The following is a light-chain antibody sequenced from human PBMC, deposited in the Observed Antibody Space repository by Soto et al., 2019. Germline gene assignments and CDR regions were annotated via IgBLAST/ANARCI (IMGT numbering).Light chain of an antibody. CDR3: QQSYSRPRA. CDR1: QSISSS. J-gene: IGKJ1*01. CDR2: TAS. V-gene: IGKV1-39*01. Sequence: DVQLYKSQSSLSASVGDRVTIACRASQSISSSVNWYQQKAGKAPNLLIYTASNLESGVPSRFSGSGSGTDFTLTISSLQPEDFATYFCQQSYSRPRAFGQGTKVDFK.